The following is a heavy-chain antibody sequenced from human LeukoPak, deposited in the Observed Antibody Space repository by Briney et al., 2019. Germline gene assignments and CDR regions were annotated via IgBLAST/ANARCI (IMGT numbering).Heavy chain of an antibody. CDR1: GFTFSRYG. V-gene: IGHV3-30*02. CDR2: ISDSGGDR. D-gene: IGHD3-10*01. J-gene: IGHJ4*02. CDR3: AVDGGSESYSIDY. Sequence: PGGSLRLSCAASGFTFSRYGFHWVRQAPGKGLEWVAFISDSGGDRWFGDSVKGRFTISRDKSKNTVNLQMSSLRFEHTALYYCAVDGGSESYSIDYWGQETLVTVSS.